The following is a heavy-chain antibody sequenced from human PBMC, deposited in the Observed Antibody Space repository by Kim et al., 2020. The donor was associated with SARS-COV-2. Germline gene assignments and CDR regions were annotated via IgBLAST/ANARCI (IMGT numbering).Heavy chain of an antibody. CDR1: GFTFRSYS. CDR2: ISSSSSYI. V-gene: IGHV3-21*01. Sequence: GGSLRLSCAASGFTFRSYSMNWVRQAPGKGMEWVSSISSSSSYIYYADSVKGRFTISRDNAENSLYLQMNSLRAEDTAVYYCASLTGDDYWGQGTLVTVSS. D-gene: IGHD7-27*01. CDR3: ASLTGDDY. J-gene: IGHJ4*02.